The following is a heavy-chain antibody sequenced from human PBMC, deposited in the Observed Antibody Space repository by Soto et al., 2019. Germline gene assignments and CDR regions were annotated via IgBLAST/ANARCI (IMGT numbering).Heavy chain of an antibody. CDR3: ASDKSWNYAVEYFDY. J-gene: IGHJ4*02. D-gene: IGHD1-7*01. V-gene: IGHV4-38-2*01. Sequence: PSETLSLTCAVSGYSISSGYYWGWIRQPPGKGLEWIGSIYHSGSTYYNPSLKSRVTISVDTSKNQFSLKLSSVTAADTAVYYCASDKSWNYAVEYFDYWGQVTLVTVSS. CDR2: IYHSGST. CDR1: GYSISSGYY.